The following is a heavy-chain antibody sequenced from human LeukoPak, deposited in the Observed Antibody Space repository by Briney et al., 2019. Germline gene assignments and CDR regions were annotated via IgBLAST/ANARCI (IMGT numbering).Heavy chain of an antibody. V-gene: IGHV3-48*04. CDR1: GFTFSSYS. D-gene: IGHD3-10*01. J-gene: IGHJ4*02. Sequence: SGGSLRLSCAASGFTFSSYSMNWVRQAPGKGLEWVSYISSSGSTIYYSDSVKGRFTISRDNAKNSLYLQVNSLRPEDTAIYYCARGDPAYGSGSFDYWGQGTLVTVSS. CDR2: ISSSGSTI. CDR3: ARGDPAYGSGSFDY.